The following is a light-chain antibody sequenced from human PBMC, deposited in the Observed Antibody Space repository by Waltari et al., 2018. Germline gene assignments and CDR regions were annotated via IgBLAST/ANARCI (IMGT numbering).Light chain of an antibody. J-gene: IGKJ1*01. CDR3: QHYLRLPVT. V-gene: IGKV3-20*01. CDR2: GAS. Sequence: EIVLTQSPGTLSLSLGERATLSCRARQRVSRALAWYQQKPGQAPRLLIYGASTRATGIPDRFSGSGSGTDFSLTISRLEPDYFAVYYCQHYLRLPVTFGQGTTVEI. CDR1: QRVSRA.